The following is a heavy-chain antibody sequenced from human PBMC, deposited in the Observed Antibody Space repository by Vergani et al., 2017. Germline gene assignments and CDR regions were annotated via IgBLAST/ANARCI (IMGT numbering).Heavy chain of an antibody. J-gene: IGHJ4*01. D-gene: IGHD3-22*01. CDR3: AKSDKRVVAISEYFLDH. CDR1: GFKFDEYA. V-gene: IGHV3-9*01. Sequence: EVELEEFGGGLAQPGMSLRLSCEASGFKFDEYAMHWVRQAPGKGLEWVAGISWNSNSEDYADSVEGRFTISRDNAKNSVFLQMSSLTSEDTAVYYFAKSDKRVVAISEYFLDHWGHGSLVTVSS. CDR2: ISWNSNSE.